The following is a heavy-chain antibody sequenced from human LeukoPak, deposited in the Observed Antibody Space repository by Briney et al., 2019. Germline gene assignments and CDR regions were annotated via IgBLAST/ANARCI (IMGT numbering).Heavy chain of an antibody. J-gene: IGHJ4*02. Sequence: GGSLRLSCGGSGFTFRSYAMSWVRQAPGKGLEWVSGISNDGDNTYYADSVQGRFTISRDNFKNTVYLQMNSLRAEDTAIYYCAKGWFFLPLFHYWGQGTLVTVSS. V-gene: IGHV3-23*01. CDR2: ISNDGDNT. CDR1: GFTFRSYA. CDR3: AKGWFFLPLFHY. D-gene: IGHD2-15*01.